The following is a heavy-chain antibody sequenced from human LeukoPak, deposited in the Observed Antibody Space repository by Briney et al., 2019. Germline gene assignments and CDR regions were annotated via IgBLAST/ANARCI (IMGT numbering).Heavy chain of an antibody. CDR3: ARGGAYYGSGSSGDPYYFDN. V-gene: IGHV3-7*04. Sequence: PGGSLRLSCAASGFTFSSYWMSWVRQAPGKGLEWVANIKQDGSEKYYVDSVKGRFTISRDNSKNTLHLQMNSLRVEDRALYYCARGGAYYGSGSSGDPYYFDNWGQGTLVTVSS. CDR1: GFTFSSYW. D-gene: IGHD3-10*01. CDR2: IKQDGSEK. J-gene: IGHJ4*02.